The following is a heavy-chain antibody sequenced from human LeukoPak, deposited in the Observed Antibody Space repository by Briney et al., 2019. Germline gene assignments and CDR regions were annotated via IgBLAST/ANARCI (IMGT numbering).Heavy chain of an antibody. CDR3: ARDKMYSSGWALDY. V-gene: IGHV1-69*05. CDR1: GYTFTGYY. D-gene: IGHD6-19*01. Sequence: SVKVSCKASGYTFTGYYMHWVRQAPGQGLEWMGGIIPIFGTANYAQKFQGRVTITTDESTSTAYMELSSLRSEDTAVYYCARDKMYSSGWALDYWGQGTLVTVSS. CDR2: IIPIFGTA. J-gene: IGHJ4*02.